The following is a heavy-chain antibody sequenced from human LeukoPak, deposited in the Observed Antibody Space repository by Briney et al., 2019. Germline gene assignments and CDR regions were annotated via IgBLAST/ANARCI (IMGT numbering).Heavy chain of an antibody. V-gene: IGHV3-33*01. D-gene: IGHD6-6*01. Sequence: SGGSLRLSCAASGFTFSSYGMHWVRQAPGKGLEWLAVIWYDGSNKYYADSVKGRFTISRDNSKNTLCLQMNSLRAEDTAVYYCARDRKASSSAPPAEYFQHWGQGTLVTVSS. CDR3: ARDRKASSSAPPAEYFQH. CDR2: IWYDGSNK. J-gene: IGHJ1*01. CDR1: GFTFSSYG.